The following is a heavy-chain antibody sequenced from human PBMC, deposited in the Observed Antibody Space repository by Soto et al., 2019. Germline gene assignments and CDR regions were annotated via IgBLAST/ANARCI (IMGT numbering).Heavy chain of an antibody. J-gene: IGHJ4*02. Sequence: ASVKVSCKASGYTFTSYYMHWVRQAPGQGLEWMGIINPSGGSTSYAQKFQGRVTMTRDTSTSTVYMELSSLRSEDTAVYYCARDSTTVVTPYILDYWGQGTLVTVSS. CDR3: ARDSTTVVTPYILDY. D-gene: IGHD4-17*01. CDR1: GYTFTSYY. CDR2: INPSGGST. V-gene: IGHV1-46*01.